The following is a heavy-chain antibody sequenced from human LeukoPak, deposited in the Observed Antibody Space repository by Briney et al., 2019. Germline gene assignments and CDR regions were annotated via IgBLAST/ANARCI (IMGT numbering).Heavy chain of an antibody. V-gene: IGHV3-23*01. CDR1: GFTFSSYA. CDR2: ISGSGGST. D-gene: IGHD3-22*01. Sequence: GGSLRLSCAASGFTFSSYAMSWVRQAPGKGLEWVSAISGSGGSTYYADSVKGRFTISRDNSKNTLYLQMNSLGAEDTAVYYCAKDQEYYDSSGYHYGDPFDYWGQGTLVTVSS. CDR3: AKDQEYYDSSGYHYGDPFDY. J-gene: IGHJ4*02.